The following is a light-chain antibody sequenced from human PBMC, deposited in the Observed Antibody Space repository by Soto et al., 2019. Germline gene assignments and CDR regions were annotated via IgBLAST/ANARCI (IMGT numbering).Light chain of an antibody. J-gene: IGKJ2*01. CDR3: QQYENWPFL. CDR2: GAS. CDR1: PGVSNT. V-gene: IGKV3-15*01. Sequence: EIVMTQSPATVSLSPGERATLSCRASPGVSNTLAWYQQRPGQAPRLLIYGASIRAPGIPARFSGGGSGTEFTLTITSLQSEDFADYYCQQYENWPFLFGQGTKLEIK.